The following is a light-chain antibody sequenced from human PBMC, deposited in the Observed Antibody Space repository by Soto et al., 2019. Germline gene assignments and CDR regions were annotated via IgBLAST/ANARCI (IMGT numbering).Light chain of an antibody. CDR1: SSNIGSNT. J-gene: IGLJ3*02. CDR3: SSYAASNNFYFV. CDR2: TND. V-gene: IGLV1-44*01. Sequence: QSALTQPPSASGTPGQRVTISCSGSSSNIGSNTVNWYQQLPGTAPKLLIYTNDQRPSGVPDRFSGSKSGTSASLAISGLQSEDEADYYCSSYAASNNFYFVFGGGTQLTVL.